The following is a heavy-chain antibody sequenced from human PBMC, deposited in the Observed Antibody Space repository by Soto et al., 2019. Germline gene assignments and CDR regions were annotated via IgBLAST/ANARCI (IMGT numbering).Heavy chain of an antibody. D-gene: IGHD4-4*01. J-gene: IGHJ6*01. CDR3: ARNGTYTSSLSHHSGMDV. CDR1: GGSFGNFI. V-gene: IGHV1-69*01. Sequence: QVQLVQSGAEVKEPGSSVRVSCKASGGSFGNFIMNWVRQTPGQGLEWMGGIVPMLGTPTYAEKFKGRVTISATGSTSTTVMDLTSLRSEDTAIYYCARNGTYTSSLSHHSGMDVWGQGTTVTVSP. CDR2: IVPMLGTP.